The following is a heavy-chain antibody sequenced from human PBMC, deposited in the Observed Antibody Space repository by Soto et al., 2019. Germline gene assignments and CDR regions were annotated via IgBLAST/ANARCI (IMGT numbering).Heavy chain of an antibody. J-gene: IGHJ6*02. CDR2: IIPIFGTA. CDR3: ASEEQLGITIFPCYYYGMDG. Sequence: QVQLVQSGAEVKKPGSSVKVSCKASGGTFSSYAISWVRQAPGQGLEWMGGIIPIFGTANYAQKFQGRVTITADESTSTAYMVLSILRSEDTAVYYCASEEQLGITIFPCYYYGMDGWGQGTTVTVSS. V-gene: IGHV1-69*01. CDR1: GGTFSSYA. D-gene: IGHD3-9*01.